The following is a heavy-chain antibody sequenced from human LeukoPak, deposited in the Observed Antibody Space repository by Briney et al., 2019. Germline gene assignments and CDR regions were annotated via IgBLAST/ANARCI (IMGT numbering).Heavy chain of an antibody. CDR2: ISGSGGST. CDR1: GFTFSSYA. D-gene: IGHD3-10*01. V-gene: IGHV3-23*01. CDR3: AKDAYYYGSGSYYY. Sequence: GGSLRLSCAASGFTFSSYAMSWVRQAPGKGLEWVSAISGSGGSTYYADSVKGRFTTSRDNSKNTLYLQMNSLRAEDTAVYYCAKDAYYYGSGSYYYWGQGTLVTVSS. J-gene: IGHJ4*02.